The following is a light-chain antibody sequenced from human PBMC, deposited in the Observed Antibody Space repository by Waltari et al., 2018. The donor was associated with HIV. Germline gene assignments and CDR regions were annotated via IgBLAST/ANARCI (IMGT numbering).Light chain of an antibody. V-gene: IGLV2-14*01. CDR1: SSDVGGYNY. CDR2: EVS. J-gene: IGLJ2*01. CDR3: SSYTSSSIPHVV. Sequence: QSALTQPASVSGSPGQSITISCTGTSSDVGGYNYVSWYQQHPGKAPKRMIYEVSNRPSGVSKRFSGSKSVNTASLTISGLQAEEEAEYYCSSYTSSSIPHVVFGGGTKLTVL.